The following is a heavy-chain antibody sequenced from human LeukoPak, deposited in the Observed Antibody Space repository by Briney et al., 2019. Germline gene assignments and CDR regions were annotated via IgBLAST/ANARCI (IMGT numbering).Heavy chain of an antibody. D-gene: IGHD3-22*01. Sequence: SETLSLTCTVSGGSISSYYWSWIRQPPGKGLEWIGYIYYSGSTNYNPSLKSRVTISVDTSKNQFSLKLSSVTAADTAVYYCARLHIYDSSGYPANWFDPWGQGTLVTVSS. CDR3: ARLHIYDSSGYPANWFDP. V-gene: IGHV4-59*08. J-gene: IGHJ5*02. CDR2: IYYSGST. CDR1: GGSISSYY.